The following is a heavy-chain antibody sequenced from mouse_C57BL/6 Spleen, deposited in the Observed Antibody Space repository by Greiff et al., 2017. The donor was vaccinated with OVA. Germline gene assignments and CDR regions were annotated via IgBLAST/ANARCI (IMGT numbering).Heavy chain of an antibody. CDR3: ARRVSYYFDY. D-gene: IGHD2-10*02. V-gene: IGHV5-9*01. Sequence: EVNVVESGGGLVKPGGSLKLSCAASGFTFSSYTMSWVRQTPEKRLEWVATISGGGGNTYYPDSVKGRFTISRDNAKNTLYLQMSSLRSEDTALYYCARRVSYYFDYWGQGTTLTVSS. CDR1: GFTFSSYT. J-gene: IGHJ2*01. CDR2: ISGGGGNT.